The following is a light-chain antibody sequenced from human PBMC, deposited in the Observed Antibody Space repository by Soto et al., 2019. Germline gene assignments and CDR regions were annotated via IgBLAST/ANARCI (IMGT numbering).Light chain of an antibody. Sequence: ERVMPQSPATLSVSPGERATLSCRASQSVGSNLAWYQQKPGQAPRLLSYRTSTRATGIPDRFSGSGSGTDFTLTISRLEPEDFAVYYCQQYGSSPFTFGPGTKVDIK. CDR2: RTS. J-gene: IGKJ3*01. V-gene: IGKV3-20*01. CDR3: QQYGSSPFT. CDR1: QSVGSN.